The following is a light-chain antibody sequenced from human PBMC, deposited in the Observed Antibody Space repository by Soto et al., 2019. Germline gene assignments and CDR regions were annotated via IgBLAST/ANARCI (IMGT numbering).Light chain of an antibody. V-gene: IGLV3-21*04. CDR2: FEN. Sequence: SYELTQPPSVAVAPGKTATITCGGDNIGTKSVHWYQQKPGQAPVVVIYFENKRPSGIPERFSGSNSGNTATLTVSRVEAGDEADYYCQVWDSSSDHVVFGGGTKLTVL. CDR1: NIGTKS. CDR3: QVWDSSSDHVV. J-gene: IGLJ2*01.